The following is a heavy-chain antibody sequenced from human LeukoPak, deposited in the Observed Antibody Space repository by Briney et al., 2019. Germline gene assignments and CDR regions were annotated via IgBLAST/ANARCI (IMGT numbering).Heavy chain of an antibody. CDR3: AKEKNIAVADLFDP. CDR1: GFTFSSYG. J-gene: IGHJ5*02. D-gene: IGHD6-19*01. Sequence: PGGSLRLSCAASGFTFSSYGMHWVRQAPGKGLEWVAVISYDGSNKYYADSVKGRFTISRDNSKNTLYLQMNSLRAEDTAAYYCAKEKNIAVADLFDPWGQGTLVTVSS. CDR2: ISYDGSNK. V-gene: IGHV3-30*18.